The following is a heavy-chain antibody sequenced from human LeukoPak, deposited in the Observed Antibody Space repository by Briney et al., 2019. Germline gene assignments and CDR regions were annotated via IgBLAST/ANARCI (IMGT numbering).Heavy chain of an antibody. J-gene: IGHJ4*02. V-gene: IGHV1-69*17. D-gene: IGHD3-10*01. CDR2: IIPIFGIA. CDR1: GGTFSSYA. Sequence: SVKVSCKASGGTFSSYAISWVRQAPGQGLEWMGEIIPIFGIANYAQKFQGRVTITADKSASTAYMELSSLRSEDTAVYYCARDYYGSGSPPIFDYWGQGTLVTVSS. CDR3: ARDYYGSGSPPIFDY.